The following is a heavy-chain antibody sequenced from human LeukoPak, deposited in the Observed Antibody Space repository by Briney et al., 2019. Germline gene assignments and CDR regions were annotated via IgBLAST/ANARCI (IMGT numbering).Heavy chain of an antibody. Sequence: VASVKVSCKASGYTFTGYYMHWVRQAPGQGLEWTGWINPNSGGTNYAQKFQGRVTMTRDTSISTAYMELSRLRSDDTAVYYCASGGIVVVPAAPNLGYWGQGTLVTVSS. CDR2: INPNSGGT. CDR3: ASGGIVVVPAAPNLGY. J-gene: IGHJ4*02. V-gene: IGHV1-2*02. D-gene: IGHD2-2*01. CDR1: GYTFTGYY.